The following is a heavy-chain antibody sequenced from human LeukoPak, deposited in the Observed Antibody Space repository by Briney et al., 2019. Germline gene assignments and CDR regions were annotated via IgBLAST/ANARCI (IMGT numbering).Heavy chain of an antibody. D-gene: IGHD2-2*01. J-gene: IGHJ3*02. Sequence: GASVKVSCKASGYTFTSYDINWVRQATGQGLEWMGWMNPNSGNTGYAQKFQGRVTITRNTSISTAYMELSSLRSEDTAVYYCAGGYCSSTSCTDAFDIWGQGTMVTVSS. V-gene: IGHV1-8*03. CDR2: MNPNSGNT. CDR3: AGGYCSSTSCTDAFDI. CDR1: GYTFTSYD.